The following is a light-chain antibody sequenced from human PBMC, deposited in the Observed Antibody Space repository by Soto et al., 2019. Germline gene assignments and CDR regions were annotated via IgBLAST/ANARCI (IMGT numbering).Light chain of an antibody. Sequence: DIQMTQSPSSLSASVRDKVTITSRASQSISSYLNWYQQKPGKAPKLLIYAASSLQSGVPSRFSGSGSGTDFTLTISSLQPEDFATYYCQQSYSTLLTFGQGTKVDIK. CDR3: QQSYSTLLT. CDR1: QSISSY. J-gene: IGKJ1*01. CDR2: AAS. V-gene: IGKV1-39*01.